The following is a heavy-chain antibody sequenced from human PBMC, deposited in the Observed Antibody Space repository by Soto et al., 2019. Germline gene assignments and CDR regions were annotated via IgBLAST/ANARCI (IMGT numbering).Heavy chain of an antibody. CDR2: SSNRGSAI. Sequence: PGGSLRLSCAASGITFSDYYMSWIRQAPGKGLEWVSCSSNRGSAIYYADSVKGRFAISRDNAKNSLYLQMNSLRAEDTAVYYCASSKAYGNGNGYYYVSAWGQGTLVTVSS. J-gene: IGHJ5*02. V-gene: IGHV3-11*01. CDR1: GITFSDYY. D-gene: IGHD3-22*01. CDR3: ASSKAYGNGNGYYYVSA.